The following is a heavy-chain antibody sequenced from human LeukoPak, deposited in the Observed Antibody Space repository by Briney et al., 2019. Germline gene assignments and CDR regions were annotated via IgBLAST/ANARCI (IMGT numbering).Heavy chain of an antibody. CDR3: ARHEIGRDGYNLGGEDY. D-gene: IGHD5-24*01. V-gene: IGHV4-39*01. Sequence: PLGTLSLTSTLSLGSLFSGSYYCGWVRQPPGEWLEWIGCMYYSGSTYYNPSLQSRVTISVDTSKNQFSMKLSSVTAADTAVYYCARHEIGRDGYNLGGEDYWGQGTLVTVSS. CDR2: MYYSGST. CDR1: LGSLFSGSYY. J-gene: IGHJ4*02.